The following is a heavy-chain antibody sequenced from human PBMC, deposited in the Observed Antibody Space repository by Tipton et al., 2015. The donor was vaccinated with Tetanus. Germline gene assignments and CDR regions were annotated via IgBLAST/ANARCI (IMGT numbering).Heavy chain of an antibody. D-gene: IGHD3-16*01. CDR3: TRVVYGEYVSYFDS. Sequence: SLRLSCATSGFTFSSYSMTWVRQAPGKGLQWVSYITSGSSTIYYADSVKGRFTISRDNARNSLYLQMSGLRDEDTAVYYCTRVVYGEYVSYFDSWGQGILVIVSA. CDR1: GFTFSSYS. J-gene: IGHJ4*02. V-gene: IGHV3-48*02. CDR2: ITSGSSTI.